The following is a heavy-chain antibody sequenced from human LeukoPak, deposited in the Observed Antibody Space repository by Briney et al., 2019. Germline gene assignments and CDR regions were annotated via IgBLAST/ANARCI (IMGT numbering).Heavy chain of an antibody. V-gene: IGHV3-20*04. CDR3: ARAVCPTIKFCDSSYFMDV. CDR2: INWNGAST. D-gene: IGHD6-6*01. J-gene: IGHJ6*03. Sequence: GGSLRLSCAASGFSFDDPGMTWVRQVPGKGLEWVAGINWNGASTGYADSVRGRFTVSRDNAKNSLYLQMNSLRAEDTALYYCARAVCPTIKFCDSSYFMDVWGKGTTVNVS. CDR1: GFSFDDPG.